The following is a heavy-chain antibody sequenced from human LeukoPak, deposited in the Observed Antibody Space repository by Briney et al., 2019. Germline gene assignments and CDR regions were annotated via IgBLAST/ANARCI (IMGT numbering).Heavy chain of an antibody. J-gene: IGHJ4*02. V-gene: IGHV4-59*08. CDR1: GGSISSYY. D-gene: IGHD2-2*01. CDR2: IYYSGST. Sequence: PSETLSLTCTVSGGSISSYYWSWIRQPPGKGLEWIGYIYYSGSTNYNPSLKSRVTISVDTPKNQFSLKLSSVTAADTAVYYCASLSYCSSTSCYVGYFDYWGQGTLVTVSS. CDR3: ASLSYCSSTSCYVGYFDY.